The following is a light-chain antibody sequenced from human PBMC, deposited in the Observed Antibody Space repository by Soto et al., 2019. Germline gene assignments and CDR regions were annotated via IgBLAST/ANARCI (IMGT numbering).Light chain of an antibody. CDR2: GAS. J-gene: IGKJ4*01. V-gene: IGKV3D-15*01. Sequence: EIVMTQSPVTLSVSPGERATLSCRASQSVNIYLAWYQQKPGQAPRLLIFGASSRATGIPARFSGSGSGTEFNLTISSLQSEDFAVYFCQQYDDWLRLTFGGGTKV. CDR1: QSVNIY. CDR3: QQYDDWLRLT.